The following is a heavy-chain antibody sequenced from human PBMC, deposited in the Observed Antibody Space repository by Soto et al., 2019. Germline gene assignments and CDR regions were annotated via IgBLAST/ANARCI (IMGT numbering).Heavy chain of an antibody. CDR3: ARGTRSYSTL. CDR1: GGTFSSYA. CDR2: IIPIFGTA. Sequence: QVQLVQSGAEVKKPGYSVKVSCKDSGGTFSSYAISWGRQATGQGLEWMGGIIPIFGTANNAQKFQGRVTITADESTSTAYMELSSLRSEDTAVYYCARGTRSYSTLWGQGTLVTVSS. J-gene: IGHJ4*02. V-gene: IGHV1-69*01. D-gene: IGHD3-10*01.